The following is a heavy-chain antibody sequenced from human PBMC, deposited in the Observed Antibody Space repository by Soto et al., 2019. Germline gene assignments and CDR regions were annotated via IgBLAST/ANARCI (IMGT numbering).Heavy chain of an antibody. Sequence: GGSLRLSCAASGFTFSSYTMHWVRQAPGKGLEWVSSISTSSTYRYIADSVTGRFTISRDNAQNSLYLQMTSLRAEDTAVYYCARDGSGAAANPHFDYWGQGTLVTVSS. CDR1: GFTFSSYT. CDR2: ISTSSTYR. J-gene: IGHJ4*02. D-gene: IGHD2-2*01. V-gene: IGHV3-21*04. CDR3: ARDGSGAAANPHFDY.